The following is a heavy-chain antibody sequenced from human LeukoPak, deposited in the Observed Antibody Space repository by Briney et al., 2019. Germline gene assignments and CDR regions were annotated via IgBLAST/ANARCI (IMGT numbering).Heavy chain of an antibody. V-gene: IGHV5-51*01. Sequence: GASLQISCQGSGYNFTSYWSGWGRQVPGKGVEWMGIIYPVDSDTRYSPSFQGQFTISADKSISPAYLQWSSLKASDTAMYYCARGSYYYDSSGYWDYWGQGTLVTVSS. CDR1: GYNFTSYW. CDR2: IYPVDSDT. CDR3: ARGSYYYDSSGYWDY. D-gene: IGHD3-22*01. J-gene: IGHJ4*02.